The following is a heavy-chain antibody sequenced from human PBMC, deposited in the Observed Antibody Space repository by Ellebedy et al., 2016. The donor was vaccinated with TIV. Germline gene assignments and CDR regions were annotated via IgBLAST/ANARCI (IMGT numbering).Heavy chain of an antibody. CDR2: IKSKTDGGTT. D-gene: IGHD3-22*01. CDR1: GFTVSDNY. CDR3: TNRITMIRDY. J-gene: IGHJ4*02. Sequence: GGSLRLSCAVSGFTVSDNYMSWVRQAPGKGLEWVGRIKSKTDGGTTDYAAPVKGRFTISRDDSKNTLYLQMNSLKTEDTAVYYCTNRITMIRDYWGQGTLVTVSS. V-gene: IGHV3-15*01.